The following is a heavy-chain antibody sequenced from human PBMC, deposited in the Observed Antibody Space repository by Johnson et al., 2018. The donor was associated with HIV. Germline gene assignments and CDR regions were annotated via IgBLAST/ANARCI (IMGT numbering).Heavy chain of an antibody. D-gene: IGHD1-26*01. J-gene: IGHJ3*02. V-gene: IGHV3-74*01. CDR3: ASREVGAKSEHAFDI. CDR1: GFTLSNYW. CDR2: INSDGSST. Sequence: VQLVESGGGLAQPGGSLRLSCAATGFTLSNYWMHWVRQVPGKGLVWVSRINSDGSSTSYADSVKGRFTISRDNSKNTLYLQMNSLRAEDTAVYYCASREVGAKSEHAFDIWGQGTMVTVSS.